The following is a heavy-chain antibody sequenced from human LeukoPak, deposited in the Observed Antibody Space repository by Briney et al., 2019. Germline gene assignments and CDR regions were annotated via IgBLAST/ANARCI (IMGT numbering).Heavy chain of an antibody. CDR2: IYYSGST. Sequence: PSETLSLTCTVSSGSISSSSYYWGWIRQPPGKGLEWIGSIYYSGSTYHNPSLKSRVTISVDTSKNQFSLKLSSVTAADTALYYCARGDCSSTICYSPMDVWGKGTTVTVSS. CDR3: ARGDCSSTICYSPMDV. J-gene: IGHJ6*03. D-gene: IGHD2-2*01. V-gene: IGHV4-39*07. CDR1: SGSISSSSYY.